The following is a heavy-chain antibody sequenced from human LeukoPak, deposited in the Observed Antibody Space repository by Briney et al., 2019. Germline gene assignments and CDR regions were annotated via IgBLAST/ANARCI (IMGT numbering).Heavy chain of an antibody. CDR1: GGSISSYY. V-gene: IGHV4-59*01. D-gene: IGHD1-26*01. Sequence: KSSETLSLTCTVSGGSISSYYWSWTRQPPGEGLEWIGYIYYSGSTNYNPSLKSRVTMSVDTSKNQFSLKLSSVTAADTAVYYCARGAVGPTIPFHYWGQGTLVTVSS. J-gene: IGHJ4*02. CDR2: IYYSGST. CDR3: ARGAVGPTIPFHY.